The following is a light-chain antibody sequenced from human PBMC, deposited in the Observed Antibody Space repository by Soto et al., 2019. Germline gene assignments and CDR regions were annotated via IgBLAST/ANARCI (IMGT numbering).Light chain of an antibody. CDR3: GSYTDRTALV. Sequence: QSALTQPASVSGSPGQSITISCTGSSSDVVYAYVSWYQQHPGKAPKLIIYGVSRRPSGVSDRFSGLKSDKTASLIISGLQPEEEADYYCGSYTDRTALVFGGGTKLTVL. J-gene: IGLJ2*01. CDR1: SSDVVYAY. CDR2: GVS. V-gene: IGLV2-14*03.